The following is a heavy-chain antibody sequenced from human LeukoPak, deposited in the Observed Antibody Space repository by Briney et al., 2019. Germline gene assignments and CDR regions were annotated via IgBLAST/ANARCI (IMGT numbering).Heavy chain of an antibody. CDR2: ISYSGST. CDR3: ARQGYDILTGYIDAFDI. V-gene: IGHV4-59*08. CDR1: GGSFSGYY. D-gene: IGHD3-9*01. J-gene: IGHJ3*02. Sequence: SETLSLTCAVYGGSFSGYYWSWIRQPPGKGLEWIGYISYSGSTNYNPSLKSRVTISIDTSKSQFSLKLRSVTAADTAIYYCARQGYDILTGYIDAFDIWGQGTMVTVSS.